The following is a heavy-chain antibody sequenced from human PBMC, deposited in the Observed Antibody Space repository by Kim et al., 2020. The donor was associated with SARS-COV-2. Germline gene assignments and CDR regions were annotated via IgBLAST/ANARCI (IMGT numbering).Heavy chain of an antibody. CDR2: IYYSGST. Sequence: SETLSLTCTVSGGSISSGDYYWSWIRQPPGKGLEWIGYIYYSGSTYYNPSLKSRVTISVDTSKNQFSLKLSSVTAADTAVYYCATETGSEVGNYFDYWGQGTLVTVSS. CDR3: ATETGSEVGNYFDY. CDR1: GGSISSGDYY. V-gene: IGHV4-30-4*01. J-gene: IGHJ4*02.